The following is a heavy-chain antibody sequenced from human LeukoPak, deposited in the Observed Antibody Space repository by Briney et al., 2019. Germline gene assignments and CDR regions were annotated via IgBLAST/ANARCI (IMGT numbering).Heavy chain of an antibody. CDR2: ISGSGGST. CDR1: GFTFTIFG. Sequence: PGGSLRLSCAASGFTFTIFGLNWVRQAPGKGLEWVSAISGSGGSTYYADSVKGRFTISRDNSKNTLYLQMNSLRAEDTAVYYCAKEPHGSPLYPTGFDPWGQGTLVTVSS. D-gene: IGHD3-16*02. CDR3: AKEPHGSPLYPTGFDP. V-gene: IGHV3-23*01. J-gene: IGHJ5*02.